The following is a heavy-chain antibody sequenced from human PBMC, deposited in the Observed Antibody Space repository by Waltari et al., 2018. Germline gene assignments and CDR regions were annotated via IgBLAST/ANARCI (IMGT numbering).Heavy chain of an antibody. CDR2: IIPSFCTA. CDR3: ARDRDPYYYYGMDV. V-gene: IGHV1-69*05. J-gene: IGHJ6*02. Sequence: QVQLVQSGAEVKKPGSSVKVSCKASGGTFSSYAISWVRQAPGQGLEWMGGIIPSFCTANDAQKFQGRVTITTDESTSTAYMELSSLRSEDTAVYYCARDRDPYYYYGMDVWGQGTTVTVSS. CDR1: GGTFSSYA.